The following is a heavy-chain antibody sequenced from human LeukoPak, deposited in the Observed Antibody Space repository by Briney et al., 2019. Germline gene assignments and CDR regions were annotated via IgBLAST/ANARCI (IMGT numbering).Heavy chain of an antibody. V-gene: IGHV3-30*03. CDR3: ARHGLWLSVGAFDI. D-gene: IGHD5-18*01. CDR2: IPYDGSNT. Sequence: PGRSLRLSCAASGFTFSTYGMHWVRQAPGKGLEWVALIPYDGSNTYYADSVKGRFTISRDNSKNTLYLQMNSLRPEDTAVYYCARHGLWLSVGAFDIWGQGTMVTVSS. CDR1: GFTFSTYG. J-gene: IGHJ3*02.